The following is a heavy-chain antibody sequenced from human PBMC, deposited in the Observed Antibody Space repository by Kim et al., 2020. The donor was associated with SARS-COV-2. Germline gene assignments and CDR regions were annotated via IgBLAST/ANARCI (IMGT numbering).Heavy chain of an antibody. J-gene: IGHJ2*01. D-gene: IGHD2-21*02. Sequence: GGSLRLSCAASGFTFSSYAMHWVRQAPGKGLEWVAVISYDGSNKYYADSVKGRFTISRDNSKNTLYLQMNSLRAEDTAVYYCARGGTANWYFDLWGRGTL. CDR1: GFTFSSYA. V-gene: IGHV3-30*04. CDR3: ARGGTANWYFDL. CDR2: ISYDGSNK.